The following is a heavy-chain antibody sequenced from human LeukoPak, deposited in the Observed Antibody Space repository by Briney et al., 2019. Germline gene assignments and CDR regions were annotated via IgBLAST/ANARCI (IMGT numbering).Heavy chain of an antibody. J-gene: IGHJ3*02. CDR3: AKSSPRGYGAFDI. V-gene: IGHV5-51*01. CDR1: GYSFTNYW. D-gene: IGHD2-15*01. Sequence: GESLKTSCKSSGYSFTNYWIDLVRQMPGKGPEWMGIIYPGDSDTITRDSPSFQGQVTISADKSISTAFLQWSSLKASDTAMYYCAKSSPRGYGAFDIWGEGTMVTVSS. CDR2: IYPGDSDTIT.